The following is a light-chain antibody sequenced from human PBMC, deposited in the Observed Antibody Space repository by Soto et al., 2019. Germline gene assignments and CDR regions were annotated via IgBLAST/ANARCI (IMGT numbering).Light chain of an antibody. CDR1: QDISNY. Sequence: DIQMTQSPSSLSASVGDRVTITCQASQDISNYLNWYQQKPGKAPKLLIYDASNLETGVPSRFSGSGSGTDFDFTISSRQPEDIATDYCQQHDNNPPRLTFVRGTKVEIK. J-gene: IGKJ4*01. CDR3: QQHDNNPPRLT. V-gene: IGKV1-33*01. CDR2: DAS.